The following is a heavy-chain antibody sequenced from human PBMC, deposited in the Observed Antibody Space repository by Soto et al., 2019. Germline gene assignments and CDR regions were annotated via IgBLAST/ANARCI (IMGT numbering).Heavy chain of an antibody. J-gene: IGHJ4*02. CDR3: AKAGVVPAANYFDY. CDR2: ISGSGGST. D-gene: IGHD2-2*01. CDR1: GFTFSSYA. V-gene: IGHV3-23*01. Sequence: EVQLLESGGGLVQPGGSLRLSCAASGFTFSSYAISWVRQAPGKGLEWVSAISGSGGSTYYADSVKGRFTISRDNSKSTLYLQMNILIAEDTAVYDYAKAGVVPAANYFDYWGQRGLVTVST.